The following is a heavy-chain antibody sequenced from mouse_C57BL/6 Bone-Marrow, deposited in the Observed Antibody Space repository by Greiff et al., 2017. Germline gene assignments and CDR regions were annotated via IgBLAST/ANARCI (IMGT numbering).Heavy chain of an antibody. Sequence: QVQLQQSGAELVRPGASVTLSCKASGYTFTDYEMHWVKQTPVHGLEWIGAIDPETGGTAYNQKFKGKAILTADKSSSTAYMELRSLTAEDSAVYYCTRSGDGYPWDFDVWGTGTTVTVSS. V-gene: IGHV1-15*01. CDR1: GYTFTDYE. CDR3: TRSGDGYPWDFDV. D-gene: IGHD2-3*01. J-gene: IGHJ1*03. CDR2: IDPETGGT.